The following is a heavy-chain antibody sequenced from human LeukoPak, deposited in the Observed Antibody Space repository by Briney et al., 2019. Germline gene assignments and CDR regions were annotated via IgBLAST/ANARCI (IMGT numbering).Heavy chain of an antibody. Sequence: PGGSLRLSCVASGFTFTNHGMHWVRQAPGKGLEWVAVISNEGSIKYHGDSVKGQVTISRDNPKNTLYLQMNSLRPEDTAVYYCAKSGSQYHKLSHYYYYGMDVWGQGTTVTVSS. CDR2: ISNEGSIK. J-gene: IGHJ6*02. D-gene: IGHD2-2*01. V-gene: IGHV3-30*18. CDR3: AKSGSQYHKLSHYYYYGMDV. CDR1: GFTFTNHG.